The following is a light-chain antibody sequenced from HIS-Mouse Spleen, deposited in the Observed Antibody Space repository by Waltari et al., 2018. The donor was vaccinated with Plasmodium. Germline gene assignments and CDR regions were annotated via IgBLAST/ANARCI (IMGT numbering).Light chain of an antibody. J-gene: IGLJ2*01. CDR2: EVS. CDR1: SSDVGGYNY. V-gene: IGLV2-8*01. Sequence: QSALTQPPSASGSPGQSVTIPCTRPSSDVGGYNYVSWYQQHPGKAPKLMIYEVSKRPSGVPDRFSGSKSGNTASLTVSGLQAEDEADYYCSSYAGSNNLVFGGGTKLTVL. CDR3: SSYAGSNNLV.